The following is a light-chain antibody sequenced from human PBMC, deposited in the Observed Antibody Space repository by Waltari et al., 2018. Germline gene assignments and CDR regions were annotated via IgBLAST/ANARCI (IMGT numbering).Light chain of an antibody. V-gene: IGLV3-19*01. CDR2: GKN. Sequence: SSELTQAPAVSVALGQTVKITCQGDSLRSYYASWYQQKPGQAPVLVIYGKNTRPSGIPDRFSGSSSGNTASLTITGAQAEDEADYYCNSRDSSTNHVVFGGGTKLTVL. J-gene: IGLJ2*01. CDR1: SLRSYY. CDR3: NSRDSSTNHVV.